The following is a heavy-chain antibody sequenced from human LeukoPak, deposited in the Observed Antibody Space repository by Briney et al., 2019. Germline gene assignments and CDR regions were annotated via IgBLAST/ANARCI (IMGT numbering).Heavy chain of an antibody. D-gene: IGHD3-10*01. CDR1: GFTFSSYS. J-gene: IGHJ6*03. CDR2: IKQDGSEK. V-gene: IGHV3-7*01. Sequence: GGSLRLSCAASGFTFSSYSMNWVRQAPGKGLEWVANIKQDGSEKYYMDSVKGRFTISRDNAKISLYLQMNSLRAEDTAVYYCARGVYGSGSFYYYYMDVWGIGTTVTISS. CDR3: ARGVYGSGSFYYYYMDV.